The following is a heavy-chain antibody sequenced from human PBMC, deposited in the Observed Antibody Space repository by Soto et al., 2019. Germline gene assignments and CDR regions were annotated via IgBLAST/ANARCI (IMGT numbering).Heavy chain of an antibody. CDR3: TPLALKYSSGWYEFSD. CDR1: GFTFSNVW. CDR2: IKSKTDGGTT. V-gene: IGHV3-15*07. Sequence: EVQLVESGGGLVKPGGSLRLSCAASGFTFSNVWMNWVRQAPGKGLEWVGRIKSKTDGGTTDYAAPVKGRFTISRDDSKNTLYLQMKSLKTEDTAVYYCTPLALKYSSGWYEFSDWGQGTRVTVSS. D-gene: IGHD6-19*01. J-gene: IGHJ4*02.